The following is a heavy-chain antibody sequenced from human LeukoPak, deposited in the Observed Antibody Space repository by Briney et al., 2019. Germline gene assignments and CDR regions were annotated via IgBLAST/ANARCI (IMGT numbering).Heavy chain of an antibody. Sequence: GGSLRLSCAASGFTFSNYWVHWVRQDPGKGLVWVSFINPDGSTTNYADSVKGRFTISRDNAKNALYLQMNSLRAEDTAVYYCAKDLHYGSADYWGQGTLVTVSS. CDR2: INPDGSTT. CDR1: GFTFSNYW. CDR3: AKDLHYGSADY. V-gene: IGHV3-74*01. D-gene: IGHD3-10*01. J-gene: IGHJ4*02.